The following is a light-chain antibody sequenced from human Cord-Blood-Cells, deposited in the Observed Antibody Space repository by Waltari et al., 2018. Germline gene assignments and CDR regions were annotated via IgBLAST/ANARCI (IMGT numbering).Light chain of an antibody. CDR1: SSDVGSYNL. Sequence: QSALTQPASVSGSPGQSITISCTETSSDVGSYNLVSWYQQHPGKAPKPMIYEGSKRPSGVSNRFSGSKSGNTASLTISGLQAEDEADYYCCSYAGSSTVVFGGGTKLTVL. V-gene: IGLV2-23*01. CDR2: EGS. CDR3: CSYAGSSTVV. J-gene: IGLJ2*01.